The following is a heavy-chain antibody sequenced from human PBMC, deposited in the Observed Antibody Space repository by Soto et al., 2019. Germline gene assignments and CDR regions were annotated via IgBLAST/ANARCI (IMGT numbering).Heavy chain of an antibody. D-gene: IGHD2-2*01. CDR3: TRSAYMDV. J-gene: IGHJ6*03. V-gene: IGHV3-48*01. Sequence: GGSLRLSCAASGFTFSSYAMHWVRQAPGKGLEWVSYISSSSSTIYYANSVKGRFTISRDNAKNSLYLQMDSLRAEDTAVYYATRSAYMDVWGTGTTVTVSS. CDR2: ISSSSSTI. CDR1: GFTFSSYA.